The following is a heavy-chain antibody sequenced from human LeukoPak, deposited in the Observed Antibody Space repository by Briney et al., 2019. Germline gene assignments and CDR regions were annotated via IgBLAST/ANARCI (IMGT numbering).Heavy chain of an antibody. CDR2: IYYSGRT. D-gene: IGHD2-2*01. V-gene: IGHV4-30-4*01. CDR1: GGSIRSGDYY. CDR3: AREDIVVVPAAMYGMDV. Sequence: SETLSLTRTVSGGSIRSGDYYWSWIRQPPGKDLEWIGYIYYSGRTYYNPSLKSRVTISVDTSKNQFSLKLSSVTAADTAVYYCAREDIVVVPAAMYGMDVWGKGTTVTVSS. J-gene: IGHJ6*04.